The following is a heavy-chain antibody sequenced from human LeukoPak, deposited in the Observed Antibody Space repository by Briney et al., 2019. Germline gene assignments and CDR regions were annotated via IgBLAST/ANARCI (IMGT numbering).Heavy chain of an antibody. D-gene: IGHD7-27*01. Sequence: ASVKVSCKASGYNFISSGVTWVRQAPGQGLEWMGWMSPNSGNTGYAQKFQGRVTMTRNTAISTAYMELSSLRSEDTAVYFCVRTPPNWGADYWGQGTLVTVSS. CDR2: MSPNSGNT. V-gene: IGHV1-8*01. J-gene: IGHJ4*02. CDR1: GYNFISSG. CDR3: VRTPPNWGADY.